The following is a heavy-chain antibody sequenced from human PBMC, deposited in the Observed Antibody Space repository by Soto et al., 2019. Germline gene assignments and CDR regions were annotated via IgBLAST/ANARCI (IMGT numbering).Heavy chain of an antibody. D-gene: IGHD6-13*01. J-gene: IGHJ4*02. CDR2: ISSSGGTI. V-gene: IGHV3-48*03. CDR1: GFTFSSYE. CDR3: ARDGHSSSWYGQKTPFDY. Sequence: GGSLRLSCAASGFTFSSYEMNWVRQAPGKGLEWVSYISSSGGTIYYADSVKGRFTISRDNAKNSLYLQMNSLRAEDTAVYYCARDGHSSSWYGQKTPFDYWGQGTLVTVSS.